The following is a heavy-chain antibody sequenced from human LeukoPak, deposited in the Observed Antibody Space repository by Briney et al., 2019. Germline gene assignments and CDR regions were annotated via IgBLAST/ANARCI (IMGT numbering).Heavy chain of an antibody. D-gene: IGHD5-24*01. J-gene: IGHJ4*02. V-gene: IGHV4-59*01. Sequence: SETLSLTCTVSSGSITGYYWNWIRQPPGQGLEWLGYIYHTGSTKYNHSLKSRVTISLDTSKNQFSLKLSSVTAADTAVYYCAAFRDGYNWHLDSWGQGTLVTVSS. CDR1: SGSITGYY. CDR2: IYHTGST. CDR3: AAFRDGYNWHLDS.